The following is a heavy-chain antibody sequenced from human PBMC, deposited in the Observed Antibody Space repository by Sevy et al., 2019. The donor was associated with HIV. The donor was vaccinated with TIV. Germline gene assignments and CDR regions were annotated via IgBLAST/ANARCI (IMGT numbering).Heavy chain of an antibody. CDR3: VRAVGGGDAY. CDR1: GFTIEQFW. Sequence: GGSLRLSCAASGFTIEQFWMNWVRQAPGRGLEWVANINQDGNTKYFVDSVKGRFTISRDNTEKSVYLQMNGLRAEDTALYYCVRAVGGGDAYWGQGTLVTVSS. J-gene: IGHJ4*02. CDR2: INQDGNTK. D-gene: IGHD2-21*02. V-gene: IGHV3-7*04.